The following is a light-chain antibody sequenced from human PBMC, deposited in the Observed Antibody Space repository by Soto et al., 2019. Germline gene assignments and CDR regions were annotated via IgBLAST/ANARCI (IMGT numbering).Light chain of an antibody. CDR2: GAS. CDR1: QSVSSSY. V-gene: IGKV3-20*01. CDR3: QQYGSSPRT. Sequence: EIVLTQSPGTLSLTPVERALLCYSASQSVSSSYSAWYQQKPGQAPRLLIYGASSRATGIPDRFSGRGSGTDFTLTISRLEPEDFAVYYCQQYGSSPRTCGQGTKGDI. J-gene: IGKJ1*01.